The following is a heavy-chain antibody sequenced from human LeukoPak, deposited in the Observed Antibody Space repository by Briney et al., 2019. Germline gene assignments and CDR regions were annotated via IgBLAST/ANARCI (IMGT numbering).Heavy chain of an antibody. Sequence: SETLSLTCTVSGGSISSNYWSWIRQPAGKGLEWIGRIYTSGSTNYNPSLKSRVTMSVDTSKNQFSLKLSSVTAADTAVYYCAREGRTWEMATKEWFDPWGQGTLVTVSS. V-gene: IGHV4-4*07. CDR2: IYTSGST. CDR3: AREGRTWEMATKEWFDP. J-gene: IGHJ5*02. D-gene: IGHD5-24*01. CDR1: GGSISSNY.